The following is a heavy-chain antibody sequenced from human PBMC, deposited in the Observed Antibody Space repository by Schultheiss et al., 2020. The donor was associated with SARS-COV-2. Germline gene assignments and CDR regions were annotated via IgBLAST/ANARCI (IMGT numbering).Heavy chain of an antibody. D-gene: IGHD2/OR15-2a*01. CDR2: IYYSGST. Sequence: GSLRLSCTVSGGSISSSSYYWGWIRQPPGKGLEWIGYIYYSGSTNYNPSLKSRVTISVDTSKNQFSLKLSSVTAADTAVYYCARDSFPNDAFDIWGQGTMVTVSS. J-gene: IGHJ3*02. V-gene: IGHV4-61*01. CDR1: GGSISSSSYY. CDR3: ARDSFPNDAFDI.